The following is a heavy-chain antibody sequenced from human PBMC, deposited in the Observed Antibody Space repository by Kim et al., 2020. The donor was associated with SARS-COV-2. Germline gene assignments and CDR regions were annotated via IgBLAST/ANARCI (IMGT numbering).Heavy chain of an antibody. CDR3: ARESSRRVDY. CDR2: ST. Sequence: STFYADSVKGRFTISRDNAKNTLFLQLNSLRAEDTALYYCARESSRRVDYWGQGTLVTVSS. J-gene: IGHJ4*02. V-gene: IGHV3-23*01. D-gene: IGHD2-2*01.